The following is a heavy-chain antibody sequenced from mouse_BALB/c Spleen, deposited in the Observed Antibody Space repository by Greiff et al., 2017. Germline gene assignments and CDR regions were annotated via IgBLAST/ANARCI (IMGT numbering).Heavy chain of an antibody. CDR1: GFNIKDTY. V-gene: IGHV14-3*02. CDR2: IDPANGNT. J-gene: IGHJ1*01. Sequence: EVQLQESGAELVKPGASVKLSCTASGFNIKDTYMHWVKQRPEQGLEWIGRIDPANGNTKYDPKFQGKATITADTSSNTAYLQLSSLTSEDTAVYYCARANWDEYWYFDVWGAGTTVTVSS. D-gene: IGHD4-1*01. CDR3: ARANWDEYWYFDV.